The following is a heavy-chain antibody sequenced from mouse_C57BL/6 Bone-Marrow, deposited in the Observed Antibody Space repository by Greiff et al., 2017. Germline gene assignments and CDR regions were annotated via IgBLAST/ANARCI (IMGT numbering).Heavy chain of an antibody. J-gene: IGHJ4*01. CDR3: ARHEDPYDYDDAMDY. V-gene: IGHV1-62-2*01. D-gene: IGHD2-4*01. CDR1: GYTFTEYT. Sequence: VVKPGASVKLSCKASGYTFTEYTIHWVKQRSGQGLEWIGWFYPGSGSIKYNEKFKDKATLTADKSSSTVYMELSRLTSEDSAVYFCARHEDPYDYDDAMDYWGQGTSVTVAS. CDR2: FYPGSGSI.